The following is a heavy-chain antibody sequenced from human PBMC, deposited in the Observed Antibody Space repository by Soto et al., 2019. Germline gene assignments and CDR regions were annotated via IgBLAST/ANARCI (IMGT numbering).Heavy chain of an antibody. CDR1: GGTFSNYA. J-gene: IGHJ4*01. CDR2: VIPILDTT. CDR3: ARGQGGGNVYFVY. V-gene: IGHV1-69*01. D-gene: IGHD3-10*02. Sequence: QVQLVQSGAEVKKPGSSVKVSCKASGGTFSNYAFSWVRQAPGQGLEWMGGVIPILDTTNYAQTFQGRVTITADESTSTAYMELSSLKSEDTAVYYCARGQGGGNVYFVYWGHGTLVTVSS.